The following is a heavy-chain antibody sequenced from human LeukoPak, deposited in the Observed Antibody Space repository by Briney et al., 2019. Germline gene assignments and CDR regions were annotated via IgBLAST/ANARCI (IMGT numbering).Heavy chain of an antibody. D-gene: IGHD2-15*01. CDR1: GFTFSGSA. CDR3: TSPVVVAATPISYYYYGMDV. Sequence: GGSLKLSCAASGFTFSGSAMHWVRQASGKGLEWVGRIRSKANSYATAYAASVKGRFTISRDDSKNTAYLQMNSLKTEDTAVYYCTSPVVVAATPISYYYYGMDVWGQGTTVTVPS. V-gene: IGHV3-73*01. J-gene: IGHJ6*02. CDR2: IRSKANSYAT.